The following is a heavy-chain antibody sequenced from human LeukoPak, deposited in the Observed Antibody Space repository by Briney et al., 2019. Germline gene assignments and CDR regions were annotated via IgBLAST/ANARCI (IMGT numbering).Heavy chain of an antibody. CDR1: GGSFSGYY. J-gene: IGHJ6*03. V-gene: IGHV4-59*01. CDR2: IYYSGST. D-gene: IGHD1-14*01. Sequence: SETLSLTCAVYGGSFSGYYWSWIRQPPGKGLEWIGYIYYSGSTNYNPSLKSRVTISVDTSKNQFSLKLSSVTAADTAVYYCARATGFPYYYYYYMDVWGKGTTVTVSS. CDR3: ARATGFPYYYYYYMDV.